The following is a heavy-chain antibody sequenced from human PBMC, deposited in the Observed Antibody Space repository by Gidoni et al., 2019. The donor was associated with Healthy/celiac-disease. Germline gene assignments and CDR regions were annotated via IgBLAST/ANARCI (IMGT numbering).Heavy chain of an antibody. V-gene: IGHV4-4*02. Sequence: QVQLQESGPGLVKPSGTLSLTCAVSGGSISSSNWWSWVRQPPGKGLEWIGEIYHSGSTNYNPSLKSRVTISVDKSKNQFSLKLSSVTAADTAVYYCARARRTRYDFWSGSPIDYWGQGTLVTVSS. CDR2: IYHSGST. CDR3: ARARRTRYDFWSGSPIDY. J-gene: IGHJ4*02. D-gene: IGHD3-3*01. CDR1: GGSISSSNW.